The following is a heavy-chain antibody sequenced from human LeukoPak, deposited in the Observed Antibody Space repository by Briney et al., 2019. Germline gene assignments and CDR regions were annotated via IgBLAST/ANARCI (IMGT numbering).Heavy chain of an antibody. CDR1: GGSLSGQY. CDR3: ARHSPYYYDSSGLDY. Sequence: SETLSLTCTVSGGSLSGQYWSWIRQPPGKGLEWIGEINHSGSTNYNPSLKSRVTISVDTSKNQFSLKLSSVTAADTAVYYCARHSPYYYDSSGLDYWGQGTLVTVSS. CDR2: INHSGST. D-gene: IGHD3-22*01. J-gene: IGHJ4*02. V-gene: IGHV4-34*01.